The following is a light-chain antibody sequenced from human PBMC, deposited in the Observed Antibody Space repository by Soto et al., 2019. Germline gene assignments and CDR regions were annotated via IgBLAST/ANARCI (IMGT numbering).Light chain of an antibody. CDR1: QDIKSN. CDR2: DAS. Sequence: DIRMTQSPSSLSASVGDRVTITCQASQDIKSNLNWFQQKSGKAPRLLVYDASNLETGVTSRFSGSGSGTDFTFTIRSLQPEDTATYFCQQYGNFPFTFGPGTKVDI. V-gene: IGKV1-33*01. J-gene: IGKJ3*01. CDR3: QQYGNFPFT.